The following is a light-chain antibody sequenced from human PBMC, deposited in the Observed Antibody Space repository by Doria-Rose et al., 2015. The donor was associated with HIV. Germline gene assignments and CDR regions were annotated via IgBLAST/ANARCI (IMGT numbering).Light chain of an antibody. CDR3: QQYYDTPS. J-gene: IGKJ3*01. Sequence: DIRVTQSPESLGMSLGERATLNCKSNQSLLYTSKNYLAWYQQKPGQPPKLLIYWASTRQSGVPARFSGSGSGTDFTLTISSLEADDVAVHYCQQYYDTPSFGPGTTVNIK. CDR2: WAS. CDR1: QSLLYTSKNY. V-gene: IGKV4-1*01.